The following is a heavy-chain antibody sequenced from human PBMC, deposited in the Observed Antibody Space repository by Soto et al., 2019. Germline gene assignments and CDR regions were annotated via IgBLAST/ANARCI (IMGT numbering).Heavy chain of an antibody. CDR3: AGRSTYYYGSGSYYNVYYYGMDV. V-gene: IGHV3-11*01. CDR2: ISSSGSTI. Sequence: GGSLRLSCPASGFTFSDYYMSWIRQAPGKGREWVSYISSSGSTIYYADSVKGRFTISRDNAKNSLYLQMNSLRAEDTAVYYCAGRSTYYYGSGSYYNVYYYGMDVWGQGTTVTVSS. J-gene: IGHJ6*02. D-gene: IGHD3-10*01. CDR1: GFTFSDYY.